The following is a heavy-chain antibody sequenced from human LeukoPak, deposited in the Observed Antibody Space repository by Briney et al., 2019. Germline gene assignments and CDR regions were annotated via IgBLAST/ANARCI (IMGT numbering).Heavy chain of an antibody. V-gene: IGHV4-31*03. CDR3: ARFRYDILTGYHPYYYYGMDV. CDR1: GGSISDAAYY. Sequence: PSETLSLTCTVSGGSISDAAYYWSWIRQHPGEGLKWIGYIYYSVSTSYNPSLKSRVTISVDTSRNQFSLKLTSVTAADTAVYYCARFRYDILTGYHPYYYYGMDVWGQGTTVTVSS. D-gene: IGHD3-9*01. J-gene: IGHJ6*02. CDR2: IYYSVST.